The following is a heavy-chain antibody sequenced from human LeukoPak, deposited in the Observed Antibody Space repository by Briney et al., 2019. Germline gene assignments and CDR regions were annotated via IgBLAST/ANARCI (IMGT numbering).Heavy chain of an antibody. CDR1: RYSFSSYA. J-gene: IGHJ4*02. Sequence: GRSLRLSCTASRYSFSSYAMHWVRQAPGKGLEWVAVISYDGSNKYYADSVKGRFTISRDNSKNTLYLQMNSLRAEDTAVYYCARDLGYINPAGVDYWGQGTLVTVSS. CDR3: ARDLGYINPAGVDY. V-gene: IGHV3-30-3*01. CDR2: ISYDGSNK. D-gene: IGHD3-16*01.